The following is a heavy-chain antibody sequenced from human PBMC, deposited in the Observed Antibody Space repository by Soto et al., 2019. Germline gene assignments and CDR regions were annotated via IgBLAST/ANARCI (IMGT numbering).Heavy chain of an antibody. CDR3: ATGYDFSSGYYFDY. Sequence: GGSLRLSCAASGFTFSSYAMSWVRQAPGKGLEWVSAISGSGGSTYYADSVKGRFTISRDNSKNTLYLQMNSLRAEDTAVYYCATGYDFSSGYYFDYWGQGTLVTVSS. J-gene: IGHJ4*02. CDR1: GFTFSSYA. CDR2: ISGSGGST. D-gene: IGHD3-3*01. V-gene: IGHV3-23*01.